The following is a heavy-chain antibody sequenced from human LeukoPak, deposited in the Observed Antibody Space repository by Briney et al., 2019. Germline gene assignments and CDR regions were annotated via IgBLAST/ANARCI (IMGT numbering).Heavy chain of an antibody. D-gene: IGHD3-22*01. Sequence: PSETLSLTCTVSGGSISSGDYYWSWIRQPPGKGLEWIGYIYYSGSTYYNPSLKSRVTISVDTSKNQSSLKLSSVTAADTAVYYCARGHYDSSGYSLFDYWGQGTLVTVSS. CDR2: IYYSGST. V-gene: IGHV4-30-4*01. J-gene: IGHJ4*02. CDR3: ARGHYDSSGYSLFDY. CDR1: GGSISSGDYY.